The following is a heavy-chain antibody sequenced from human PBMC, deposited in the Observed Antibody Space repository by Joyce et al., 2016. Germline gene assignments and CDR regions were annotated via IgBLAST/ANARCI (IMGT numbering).Heavy chain of an antibody. J-gene: IGHJ4*02. V-gene: IGHV4-39*07. CDR1: GGSFSSSSYY. D-gene: IGHD2-2*01. CDR2: IYYSGNT. CDR3: AGIYCSSSNCYSADC. Sequence: QLQLQESGPGLVKPSETLSLTYTVSGGSFSSSSYYWGWIRQPPGKGLEWIGTIYYSGNTYYDPSLKSRVTISVDTSKNQFSLKLSSVTAADTAVYYCAGIYCSSSNCYSADCWGQGTLVTVSS.